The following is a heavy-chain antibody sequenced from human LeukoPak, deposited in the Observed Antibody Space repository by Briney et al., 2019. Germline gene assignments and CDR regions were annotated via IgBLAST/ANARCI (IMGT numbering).Heavy chain of an antibody. CDR1: GYTFTSYD. D-gene: IGHD6-13*01. CDR3: ARVRQPVYSSSWSPSKAKTYYYYYYGMDV. V-gene: IGHV1-8*01. Sequence: GASVKVSCKASGYTFTSYDINWVRQATGQGLEWMGWMNPNSGNTGYAQKFQGRVTMTRNTSISTAYMELSSLRSEDTAVYYCARVRQPVYSSSWSPSKAKTYYYYYYGMDVWGQGTTVTVSS. J-gene: IGHJ6*02. CDR2: MNPNSGNT.